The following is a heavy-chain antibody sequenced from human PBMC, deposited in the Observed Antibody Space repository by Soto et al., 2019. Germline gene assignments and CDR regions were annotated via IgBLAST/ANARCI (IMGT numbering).Heavy chain of an antibody. Sequence: PSETLSLTCNMSGDSYSISTYSWSWIRQPPGKALQWIGFIYQSGVTSYNPSLASRVSISLGRSNNQCPLKLKSVTAADTAVYFCAGMPYTSGLRFDPWGPGTLVTVSS. J-gene: IGHJ5*02. CDR1: GDSYSISTYS. CDR2: IYQSGVT. D-gene: IGHD6-19*01. V-gene: IGHV4-30-2*01. CDR3: AGMPYTSGLRFDP.